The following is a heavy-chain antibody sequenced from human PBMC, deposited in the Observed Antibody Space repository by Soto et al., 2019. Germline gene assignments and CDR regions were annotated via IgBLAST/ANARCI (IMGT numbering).Heavy chain of an antibody. V-gene: IGHV1-3*01. CDR1: GYTFTSYC. CDR3: VRRHVSATGIDWFDP. Sequence: ASVKVSCKASGYTFTSYCIHWVREAPGQRLEWMGWINAANGDTKYSPKFQGRVTITRDTSASTAYMELSSLRSEDTAVYYCVRRHVSATGIDWFDPWGQGTLVTVSS. D-gene: IGHD6-13*01. J-gene: IGHJ5*02. CDR2: INAANGDT.